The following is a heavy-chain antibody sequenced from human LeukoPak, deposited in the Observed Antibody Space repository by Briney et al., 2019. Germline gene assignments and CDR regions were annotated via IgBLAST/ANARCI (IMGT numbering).Heavy chain of an antibody. CDR1: GYTFTSYG. J-gene: IGHJ4*02. D-gene: IGHD3-22*01. Sequence: ASVKVSCKASGYTFTSYGISWVRQAPGQGLEWMGWISARNGNTNYAQKLQGRVTMTTDTSTSTAYMELRSLRSDDTAVYYCARTLQKYYYDSSGHLDYWGQGTLVTVSS. CDR2: ISARNGNT. CDR3: ARTLQKYYYDSSGHLDY. V-gene: IGHV1-18*01.